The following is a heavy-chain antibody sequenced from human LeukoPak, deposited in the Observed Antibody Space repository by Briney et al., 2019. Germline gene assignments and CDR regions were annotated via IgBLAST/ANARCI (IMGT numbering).Heavy chain of an antibody. Sequence: ASVKVSCKASGYTFTSYGFSWVRQAPGQGLEWVGWVSGNNNNADYAEKFQDRVAMTTDTSTSTAYVELRSLRSDDTAVYFCARESITTVTTEDDVFHYWGQGTLVTVSS. CDR1: GYTFTSYG. D-gene: IGHD4-11*01. J-gene: IGHJ4*02. V-gene: IGHV1-18*01. CDR2: VSGNNNNA. CDR3: ARESITTVTTEDDVFHY.